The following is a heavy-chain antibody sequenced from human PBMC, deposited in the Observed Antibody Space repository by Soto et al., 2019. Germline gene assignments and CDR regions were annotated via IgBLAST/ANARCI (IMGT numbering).Heavy chain of an antibody. Sequence: EVQLLESGGGFVQPGESLRFSCAASGFTFSLSAMSWVRQAPGSGLDWVSSLSGGGSTTDYADSVKGRFTISRDNSKNTVHLQMNSLRAEDTAVYYCAKGPEYDILTGCDYWGQGALVTVSS. CDR1: GFTFSLSA. CDR3: AKGPEYDILTGCDY. J-gene: IGHJ4*02. D-gene: IGHD3-9*01. V-gene: IGHV3-23*01. CDR2: LSGGGSTT.